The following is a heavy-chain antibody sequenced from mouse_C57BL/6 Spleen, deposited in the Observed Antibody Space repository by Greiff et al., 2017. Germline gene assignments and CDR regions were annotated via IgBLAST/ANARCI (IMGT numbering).Heavy chain of an antibody. CDR2: INPYNGGT. CDR3: ARNDYERVPYYFDY. V-gene: IGHV1-19*01. D-gene: IGHD2-4*01. J-gene: IGHJ2*01. Sequence: EVQLQQSGPVLVKPGASVKMSCKASGYTFTDYYMNWVKQSHGKSLEWIGVINPYNGGTSYNQKFNGKATLNVDKSSSTAYMELNSLTSEDSAVYSCARNDYERVPYYFDYWGQGTTLTVSS. CDR1: GYTFTDYY.